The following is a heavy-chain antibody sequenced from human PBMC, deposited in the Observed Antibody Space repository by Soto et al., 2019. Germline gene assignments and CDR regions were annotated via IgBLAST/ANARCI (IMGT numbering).Heavy chain of an antibody. CDR3: ARLRSGYDLLPKHFDY. Sequence: SETLSLTCTVSGGSISSSSYYWGWIRQPPGKGLEWIGSIYYSGSTYYNPSLKSRVTISVDTSKNQFSLKLSSVTAADTAVYYCARLRSGYDLLPKHFDYWGQGTLVTVSS. CDR2: IYYSGST. J-gene: IGHJ4*02. CDR1: GGSISSSSYY. V-gene: IGHV4-39*01. D-gene: IGHD5-12*01.